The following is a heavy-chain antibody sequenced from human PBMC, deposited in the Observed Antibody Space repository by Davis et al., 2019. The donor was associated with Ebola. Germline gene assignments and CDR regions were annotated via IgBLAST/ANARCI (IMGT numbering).Heavy chain of an antibody. CDR3: ARVVGSYYYGMDV. CDR1: GFTFSSY. CDR2: INHSGST. J-gene: IGHJ6*02. Sequence: ESLKISCAASGFTFSSYWSWIRQPPGKGLEWIGEINHSGSTNYNPSLKSRVTISVDTSKNQFSLKLSSVTAADTAVYYCARVVGSYYYGMDVWGQGTTVTVSS. D-gene: IGHD1-26*01. V-gene: IGHV4-34*01.